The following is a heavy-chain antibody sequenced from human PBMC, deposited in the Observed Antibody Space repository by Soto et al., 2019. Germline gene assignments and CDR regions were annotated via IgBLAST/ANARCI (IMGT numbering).Heavy chain of an antibody. Sequence: PSETLSLTCTVSGGSISSSSYYWGWIRQPPGKGLEWIGSIYYSGSTYYNPSLKSRVTISVDTSKNQFSLKLSSVTAADTAVYYCSSSSGGYYYYGMDVWGQGTTVTVSS. J-gene: IGHJ6*02. CDR1: GGSISSSSYY. V-gene: IGHV4-39*01. CDR3: SSSSGGYYYYGMDV. CDR2: IYYSGST. D-gene: IGHD6-6*01.